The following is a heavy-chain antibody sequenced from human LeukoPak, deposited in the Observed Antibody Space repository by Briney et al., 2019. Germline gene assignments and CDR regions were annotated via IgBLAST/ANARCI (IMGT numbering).Heavy chain of an antibody. D-gene: IGHD4-17*01. J-gene: IGHJ3*02. Sequence: ASVKVSCKASGYTFTSYGISWVRQAPGQGLEWMGWISAYNGNTNYAQKLQGRVTMTTDTSTSTAYMELRSPRSDDTAVYYCARATVTVKSDAFDIWGQGTMVTVSS. V-gene: IGHV1-18*01. CDR1: GYTFTSYG. CDR3: ARATVTVKSDAFDI. CDR2: ISAYNGNT.